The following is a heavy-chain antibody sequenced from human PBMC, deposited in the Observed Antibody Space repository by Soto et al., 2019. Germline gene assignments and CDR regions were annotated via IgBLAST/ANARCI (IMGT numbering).Heavy chain of an antibody. CDR1: GFTFSSYS. CDR2: ISSSSSYI. V-gene: IGHV3-21*01. J-gene: IGHJ5*02. Sequence: EVQLVESGGGLVKPGGSLRLSCAASGFTFSSYSMNWVRQAPGKGLEWVSSISSSSSYIYYADSVKGRFTISRDNAKNSLYLQMNSLRAEDTAVYYCARDPGAAAGTNWFDPWGPGTLVTVSS. D-gene: IGHD6-13*01. CDR3: ARDPGAAAGTNWFDP.